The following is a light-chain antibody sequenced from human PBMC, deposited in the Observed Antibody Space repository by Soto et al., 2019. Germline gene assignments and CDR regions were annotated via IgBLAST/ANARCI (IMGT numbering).Light chain of an antibody. V-gene: IGKV1-39*01. CDR3: QQSHSIPLT. J-gene: IGKJ1*01. CDR2: VVS. Sequence: DIQLTQSPSSLSASVGDRVTISCRASQSISNSLNWYQKKPGKAPNLLIYVVSSLQSGVPSRFSGSGSGTDFTLTIRSLQPEDFATYYCQQSHSIPLTFGQGTKVDI. CDR1: QSISNS.